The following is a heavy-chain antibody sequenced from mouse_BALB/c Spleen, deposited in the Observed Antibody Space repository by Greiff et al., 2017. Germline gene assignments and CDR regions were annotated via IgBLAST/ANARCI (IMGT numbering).Heavy chain of an antibody. D-gene: IGHD4-1*01. CDR1: GYTFTDYE. CDR2: IDPETGGT. V-gene: IGHV1-15*01. CDR3: ARRGGWDGPYAMDY. J-gene: IGHJ4*01. Sequence: QVQLQQSGAELVRPGASVTLSCKASGYTFTDYEMHWVKQTPVHGLEWIGAIDPETGGTAYNQKFKGKATLTADKSSSTAYMELRSLTSEDSAVYYCARRGGWDGPYAMDYWGQGTSVTVSS.